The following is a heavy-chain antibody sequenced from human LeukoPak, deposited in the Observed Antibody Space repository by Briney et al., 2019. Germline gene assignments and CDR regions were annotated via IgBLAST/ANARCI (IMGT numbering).Heavy chain of an antibody. V-gene: IGHV4-34*01. Sequence: PSETLSLTCAVYGGSFSGYYWSWIRQPPGKGLEWIGEINHSGSTYYNPSLKSRVTISVDRSKNQFSLKLSSVTAADTAVYYCARASYYSNFDYWGQGTLVTVSS. CDR1: GGSFSGYY. CDR2: INHSGST. CDR3: ARASYYSNFDY. J-gene: IGHJ4*02. D-gene: IGHD4-11*01.